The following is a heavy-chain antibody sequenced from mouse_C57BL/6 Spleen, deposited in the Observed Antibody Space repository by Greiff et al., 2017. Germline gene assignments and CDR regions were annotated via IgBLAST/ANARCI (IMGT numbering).Heavy chain of an antibody. CDR1: GYTFTDYY. CDR2: IIPYNGGT. V-gene: IGHV1-19*01. CDR3: AREYDYGSFAY. D-gene: IGHD2-4*01. Sequence: EVQLQQSGPVLVKPGASVKMSCKASGYTFTDYYMNWVKQSHGKSLEWIGVIIPYNGGTSYNQKFKGKATLTVVKSSSTAYMELNSLTSEDSAVYYCAREYDYGSFAYWGQGTLVTVSA. J-gene: IGHJ3*01.